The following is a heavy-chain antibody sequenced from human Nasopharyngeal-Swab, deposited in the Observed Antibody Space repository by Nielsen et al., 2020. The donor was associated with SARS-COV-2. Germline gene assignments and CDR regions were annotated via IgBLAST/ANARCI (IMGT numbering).Heavy chain of an antibody. J-gene: IGHJ3*02. CDR3: ASGITGAAFDI. CDR2: INPNSGGT. V-gene: IGHV1-2*06. CDR1: GYTFTGYY. D-gene: IGHD1-14*01. Sequence: ASVKVSCKASGYTFTGYYMHWVRQAPGQGLEWMGRINPNSGGTNYAQKFQGRVTMTRDTSTSTAYMELSSLRSEDTAVYYCASGITGAAFDIWGQGTMVTVSS.